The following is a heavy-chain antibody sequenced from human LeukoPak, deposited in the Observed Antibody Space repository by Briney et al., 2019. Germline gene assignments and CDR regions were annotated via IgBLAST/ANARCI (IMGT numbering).Heavy chain of an antibody. J-gene: IGHJ6*03. CDR1: GGTFSSYA. CDR2: ISAYNGNT. Sequence: ASVKVSCKASGGTFSSYAISWVRQAPGQGLEWMGWISAYNGNTNYAQKLQGRVTMTTDTSTSTAYMELRSLRSDDTAVYYCARAHRYDSASGDYSYYYYMDVWGKGTTVTISS. V-gene: IGHV1-18*01. D-gene: IGHD2-21*02. CDR3: ARAHRYDSASGDYSYYYYMDV.